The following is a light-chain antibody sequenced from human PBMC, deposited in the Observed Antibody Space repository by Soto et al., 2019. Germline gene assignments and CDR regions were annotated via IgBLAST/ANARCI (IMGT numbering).Light chain of an antibody. CDR3: QQYDSYVT. CDR1: QSIGFG. V-gene: IGKV1-5*03. J-gene: IGKJ2*01. CDR2: KAS. Sequence: DIQMTQSPSTLSASVGDRVTITCLASQSIGFGLAWYQQKPGKAPTLLIYKASSLKSEVRSRFSGSGFGTDFTLTISSLQHDEFATYYCQQYDSYVTLGQGTKLE.